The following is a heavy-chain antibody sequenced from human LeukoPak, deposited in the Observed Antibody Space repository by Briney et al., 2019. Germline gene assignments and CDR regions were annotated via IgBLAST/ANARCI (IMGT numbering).Heavy chain of an antibody. CDR1: GFTFSSYW. Sequence: GGSLRLSCAASGFTFSSYWMHWVRQAPGKGVEWVSRIRGDGGTTSYADSVRGRFTISRDNANNMLYLQMNSLSAEDTAVYYCTTDLGLLRVRNYWGQGTLVTVSS. CDR2: IRGDGGTT. J-gene: IGHJ4*02. V-gene: IGHV3-74*01. CDR3: TTDLGLLRVRNY. D-gene: IGHD1-26*01.